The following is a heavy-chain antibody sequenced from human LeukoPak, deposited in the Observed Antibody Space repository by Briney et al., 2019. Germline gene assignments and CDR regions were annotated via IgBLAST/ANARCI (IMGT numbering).Heavy chain of an antibody. Sequence: GGSLRLSCATSGFTFSTYDMHWVRQAPGKGLEWVAVISYDGSNKYYVDSVKGRFTISRDNSNNTLYLQMNSLRAEDAAVYYCAKDHGDYEGYYYYMDVWGKGTTVTVSS. CDR2: ISYDGSNK. CDR1: GFTFSTYD. D-gene: IGHD4-17*01. V-gene: IGHV3-30*18. CDR3: AKDHGDYEGYYYYMDV. J-gene: IGHJ6*03.